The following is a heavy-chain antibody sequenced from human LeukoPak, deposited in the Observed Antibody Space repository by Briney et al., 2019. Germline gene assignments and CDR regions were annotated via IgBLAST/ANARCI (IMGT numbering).Heavy chain of an antibody. Sequence: VGSLRLSCAASGFTFSSYWMHWGRQAPRKGLWCVSRINSDVSSTSYAESVKGRFTISRDNAKNTLYLQMNSLRAEDTAVYYCERPVADTDAFDIWGQGTMVTVSS. V-gene: IGHV3-74*01. CDR1: GFTFSSYW. J-gene: IGHJ3*02. CDR3: ERPVADTDAFDI. D-gene: IGHD3-9*01. CDR2: INSDVSST.